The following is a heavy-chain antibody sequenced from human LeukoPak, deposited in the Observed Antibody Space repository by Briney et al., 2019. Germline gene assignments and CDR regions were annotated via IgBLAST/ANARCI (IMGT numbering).Heavy chain of an antibody. Sequence: SETLSLTCAVYGGSFSGYYWSWIRQPPGKGLEWIGEINHSGSTNYNPSLKSRVTISVDTSKNQFSLKLSSVTAADTAVYYCARQKGLWFGESYYFDYWGQGTLVTVSP. J-gene: IGHJ4*02. CDR2: INHSGST. CDR1: GGSFSGYY. CDR3: ARQKGLWFGESYYFDY. V-gene: IGHV4-34*01. D-gene: IGHD3-10*01.